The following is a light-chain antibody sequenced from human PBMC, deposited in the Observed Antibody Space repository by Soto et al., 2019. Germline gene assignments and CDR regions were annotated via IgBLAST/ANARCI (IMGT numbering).Light chain of an antibody. CDR1: SSNIGAGYD. J-gene: IGLJ1*01. CDR2: GNS. V-gene: IGLV1-40*01. CDR3: QSYDSSLSGWV. Sequence: QSVLTQPPSVSGARGQRVTISCTGSSSNIGAGYDVHWYQQLPGTAPKLLIYGNSNRPSGVPDRFSGSKSGTSASLAITGLQAEDEADYYCQSYDSSLSGWVFGTGTKVTVL.